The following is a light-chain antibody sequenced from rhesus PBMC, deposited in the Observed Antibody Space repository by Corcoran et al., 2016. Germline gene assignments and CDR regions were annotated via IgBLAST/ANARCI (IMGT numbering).Light chain of an antibody. V-gene: IGKV1-74*01. CDR3: QHGNGTPGT. Sequence: DIQMTQSPSSLSVSIGDRVTITCRASENVNNYLNWYQQKQGKAPKLRIYKGSTLQSGVPSRFSGIGSGKDYTFSISRLQPEDVATFYCQHGNGTPGTFGQGTKVEIK. CDR2: KGS. CDR1: ENVNNY. J-gene: IGKJ1*01.